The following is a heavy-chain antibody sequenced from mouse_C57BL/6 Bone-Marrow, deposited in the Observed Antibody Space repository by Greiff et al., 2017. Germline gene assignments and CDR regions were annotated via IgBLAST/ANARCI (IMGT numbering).Heavy chain of an antibody. CDR2: INPSSGYT. Sequence: VQLQESGAELAKPGASVKLSCKASGYTFTSYWMHWVKQRPGQGLKWIGYINPSSGYTKYNQKFKDKDTLTADTSSSTAYLQLSSLTYEDSAVYYCARTGFAYWGQRTLVTVSA. V-gene: IGHV1-7*01. CDR3: ARTGFAY. CDR1: GYTFTSYW. J-gene: IGHJ3*01.